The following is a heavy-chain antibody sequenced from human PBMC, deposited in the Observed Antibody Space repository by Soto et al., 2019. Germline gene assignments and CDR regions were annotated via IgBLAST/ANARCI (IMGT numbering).Heavy chain of an antibody. CDR1: GYTFTGYY. CDR2: IXPXXXGX. Sequence: ASVKVSCKASGYTFTGYYMHLVRQAPGQGLEWMGXIXPXXXGXNXAXKXXXXVTMTRDTSISTAYMELSRLRSDDTALYYCARDDIVAYYYYGMDVWGQGTTVTVSS. D-gene: IGHD2-15*01. V-gene: IGHV1-2*02. CDR3: ARDDIVAYYYYGMDV. J-gene: IGHJ6*02.